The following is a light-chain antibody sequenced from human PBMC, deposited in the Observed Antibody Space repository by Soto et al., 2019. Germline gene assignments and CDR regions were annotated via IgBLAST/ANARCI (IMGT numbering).Light chain of an antibody. CDR3: MQALHTPPT. CDR1: QSLLHSNGYNF. Sequence: DIVMTQSPLSLPVTPGEPASISCRSSQSLLHSNGYNFLDWYLQKPGQSPQLLIYLGSNRAPGVPARFSGSGSGTAITLKISRVEAEDVGVYYCMQALHTPPTFGQGTKVEI. CDR2: LGS. V-gene: IGKV2-28*01. J-gene: IGKJ1*01.